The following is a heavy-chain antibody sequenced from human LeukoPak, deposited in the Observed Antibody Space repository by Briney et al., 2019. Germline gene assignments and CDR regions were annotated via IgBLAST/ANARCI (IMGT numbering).Heavy chain of an antibody. Sequence: SETLSLTCTVSGYSISSGYYWGWIRQPPGKGLEWIGSLYHSGNTYYNPSLKSRVTISVHTSKNQFSLKLSSVTAADTAVYYCARGPYYDILTGYYPTPPWFDPWGQGTLVTVSS. CDR2: LYHSGNT. D-gene: IGHD3-9*01. CDR1: GYSISSGYY. V-gene: IGHV4-38-2*02. J-gene: IGHJ5*02. CDR3: ARGPYYDILTGYYPTPPWFDP.